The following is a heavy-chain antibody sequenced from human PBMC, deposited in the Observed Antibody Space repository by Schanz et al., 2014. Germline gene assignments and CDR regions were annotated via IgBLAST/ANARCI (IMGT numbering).Heavy chain of an antibody. CDR2: IYINSGST. D-gene: IGHD5-12*01. CDR1: GFSVSTNY. Sequence: DVQLVESGGGLLQPGGSLRLSCAVSGFSVSTNYMSLVLQAPGKGLEWVSSIYINSGSTNYADSVKGRFIISRDSSKNTLFLQMNSLRAEDTAVYFCARDEGRDGYNLAFDVWGQGTLVTVSS. J-gene: IGHJ3*01. CDR3: ARDEGRDGYNLAFDV. V-gene: IGHV3-53*01.